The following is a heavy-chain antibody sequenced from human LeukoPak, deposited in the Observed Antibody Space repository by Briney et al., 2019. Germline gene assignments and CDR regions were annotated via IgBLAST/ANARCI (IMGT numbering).Heavy chain of an antibody. J-gene: IGHJ4*01. D-gene: IGHD6-13*01. CDR1: GFTFSDFW. CDR3: ARDGTAPGLYFDL. Sequence: VGSLRLSCAVSGFTFSDFWMNWVRRPPGKGLEWVASINQNGGETSYVDSVKGRFTISRDNPKNSLYLQMSSLRAEDTAVYYCARDGTAPGLYFDLWGQGTLVTVSS. V-gene: IGHV3-7*01. CDR2: INQNGGET.